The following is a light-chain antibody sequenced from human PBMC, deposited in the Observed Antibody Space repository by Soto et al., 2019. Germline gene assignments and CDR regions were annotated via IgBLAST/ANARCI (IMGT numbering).Light chain of an antibody. V-gene: IGKV3-15*01. CDR3: QQYNDWPPRYT. J-gene: IGKJ2*01. CDR1: QSVSSN. Sequence: EIVMTQSPATLSVSPGERVSLSCRVSQSVSSNVAWYQQKLGQAPRLLMFAASTRATGIPARFSGSGSGIEFTLTISSLQSEDFAVYYCQQYNDWPPRYTFGQGTKLEIK. CDR2: AAS.